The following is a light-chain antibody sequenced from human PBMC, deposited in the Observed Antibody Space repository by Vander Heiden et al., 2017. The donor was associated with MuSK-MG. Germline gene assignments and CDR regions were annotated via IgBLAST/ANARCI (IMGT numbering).Light chain of an antibody. V-gene: IGLV2-14*01. CDR3: GSYKTTSYFVV. J-gene: IGLJ2*01. CDR1: RGDVGGYKF. CDR2: DVN. Sequence: QSALTQPSPVPGSPGQTNNISCTGGRGDVGGYKFVSWYQKKPGHSPKLMIYDVNNRPSGVPSRFSGSKYGNTSSLTISGLQAEDEADYYCGSYKTTSYFVVFGGGTKLTVL.